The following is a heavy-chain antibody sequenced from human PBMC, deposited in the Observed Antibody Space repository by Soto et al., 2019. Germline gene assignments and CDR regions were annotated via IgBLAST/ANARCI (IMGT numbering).Heavy chain of an antibody. J-gene: IGHJ4*02. Sequence: SVKVSCTDSGFTFTSTAVHWVRQARGQRLEWIGWIVVGSGNTNYAQKFQERVTITRDMSTSTAYMELSSLRSEDTAVYYCAAEEYSSSGFDYWGQGTLVTVSS. V-gene: IGHV1-58*01. CDR3: AAEEYSSSGFDY. D-gene: IGHD6-6*01. CDR1: GFTFTSTA. CDR2: IVVGSGNT.